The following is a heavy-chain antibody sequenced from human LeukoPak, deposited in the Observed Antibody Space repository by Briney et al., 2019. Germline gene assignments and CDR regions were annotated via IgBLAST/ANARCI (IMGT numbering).Heavy chain of an antibody. Sequence: PGGSLRLSCAASGFTFRSYAMNWVRQAPGKGLEWVSVISGSGGGTYYADSVKGRFTISRDNSKNTLYLQMNSLRAEDTAVYYCSLSGDNDAFDIWGQGTKVTVSS. V-gene: IGHV3-23*01. CDR3: SLSGDNDAFDI. CDR1: GFTFRSYA. D-gene: IGHD3-10*01. J-gene: IGHJ3*02. CDR2: ISGSGGGT.